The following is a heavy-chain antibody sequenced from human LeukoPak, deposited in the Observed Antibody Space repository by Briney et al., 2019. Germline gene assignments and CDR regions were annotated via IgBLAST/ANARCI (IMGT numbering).Heavy chain of an antibody. CDR2: MNPNSGNT. Sequence: ASVKVSCKASGYTFTGYYMHWVRQAPGQGLEWMGWMNPNSGNTAYAQKFQGRVTMTRNTSISTAYMELSSLRSEDTAVYYCARTYYDILTGYYPNTYYYYYMDVWGKGTTVTVSS. J-gene: IGHJ6*03. D-gene: IGHD3-9*01. CDR3: ARTYYDILTGYYPNTYYYYYMDV. V-gene: IGHV1-8*02. CDR1: GYTFTGYY.